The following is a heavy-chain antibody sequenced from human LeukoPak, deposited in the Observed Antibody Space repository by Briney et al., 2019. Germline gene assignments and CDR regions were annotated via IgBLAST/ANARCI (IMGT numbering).Heavy chain of an antibody. Sequence: SVKVSCKASGGTFSSYAISWVRQAPGQGLEWMGGIIPIFGTANYAQKFQGRVTITADESTSTAYMELSSLRSEDTAVYYCAREGVPNDAFDIWGQGTMVIVSS. J-gene: IGHJ3*02. D-gene: IGHD1-1*01. CDR1: GGTFSSYA. CDR3: AREGVPNDAFDI. V-gene: IGHV1-69*13. CDR2: IIPIFGTA.